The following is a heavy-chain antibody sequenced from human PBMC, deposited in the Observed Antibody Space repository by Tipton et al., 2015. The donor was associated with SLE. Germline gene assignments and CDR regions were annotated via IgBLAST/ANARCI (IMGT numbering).Heavy chain of an antibody. Sequence: TLSLTCTVSGGSISSGSYYWSWIRQPAGKGLEWIGRIYTSGSTNYNPSLKSRVTISVDTSKNQFSLKLSSVTAADTAVYYCASNSNAFDIWGQGTMVTVSS. V-gene: IGHV4-61*02. CDR3: ASNSNAFDI. CDR1: GGSISSGSYY. CDR2: IYTSGST. J-gene: IGHJ3*02. D-gene: IGHD5-18*01.